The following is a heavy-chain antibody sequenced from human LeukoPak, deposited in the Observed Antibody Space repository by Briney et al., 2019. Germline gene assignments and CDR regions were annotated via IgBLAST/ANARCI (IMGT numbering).Heavy chain of an antibody. Sequence: GGSLRLSCAASGFTFSNYEMNWVRQAPGKGLEWVSYISTSGSTIYYADSVKGRFTISRDNAKNSLYLQMNSLRAEDTAVYYCARRFPTMTHWYFDLWGRGTLVTVSS. CDR2: ISTSGSTI. V-gene: IGHV3-48*03. CDR3: ARRFPTMTHWYFDL. D-gene: IGHD3-22*01. J-gene: IGHJ2*01. CDR1: GFTFSNYE.